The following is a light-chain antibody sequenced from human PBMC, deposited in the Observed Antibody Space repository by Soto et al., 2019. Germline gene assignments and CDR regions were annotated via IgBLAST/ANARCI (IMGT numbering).Light chain of an antibody. CDR1: QSVSSD. CDR3: QHYNKWPPIT. V-gene: IGKV3-15*01. CDR2: GAS. Sequence: EIVMTQSPATLSVSPGERSTFSCRASQSVSSDLAWYQQKPGQAPRLLIFGASTRASGIPARFSGSGSGTEFTLTISSLQSEDFAVYFCQHYNKWPPITFGQGTRLEIK. J-gene: IGKJ5*01.